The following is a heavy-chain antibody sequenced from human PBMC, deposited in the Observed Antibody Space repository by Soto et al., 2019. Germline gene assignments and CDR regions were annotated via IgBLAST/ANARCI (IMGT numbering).Heavy chain of an antibody. V-gene: IGHV3-33*01. Sequence: QVQLVESGGGVVQPGGSLRLSCTASGFIFSNYGMHWVRQAPGKGLEWVAVIWFDGSGQYYAKSVKGRFTISRDNLQSTLYLQMNSVRGDDTAVYYCARDSTQQFVRGSERGYGGQGTLVTVSS. CDR2: IWFDGSGQ. D-gene: IGHD2-15*01. CDR3: ARDSTQQFVRGSERGY. CDR1: GFIFSNYG. J-gene: IGHJ4*02.